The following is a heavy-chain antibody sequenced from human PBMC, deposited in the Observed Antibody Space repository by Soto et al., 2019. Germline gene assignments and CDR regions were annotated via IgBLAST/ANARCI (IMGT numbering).Heavy chain of an antibody. CDR1: GFTFDDYA. CDR2: ISWNSGSI. D-gene: IGHD4-17*01. CDR3: AKDDTTVTTGYFDY. V-gene: IGHV3-9*01. Sequence: EVQLVESGGGLVQPGRSLRLSCAASGFTFDDYAMHWVRQAPGKGLEWVSGISWNSGSIGYADSVKGRFTISRDNAKNSLYLQMNSLRAEDTALYYCAKDDTTVTTGYFDYWGQGTLVTVSS. J-gene: IGHJ4*02.